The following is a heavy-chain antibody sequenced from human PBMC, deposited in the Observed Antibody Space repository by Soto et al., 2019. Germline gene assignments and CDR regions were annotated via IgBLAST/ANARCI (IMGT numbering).Heavy chain of an antibody. CDR2: INHSGST. CDR1: GGSFSGYY. Sequence: SETLSLTCAVYGGSFSGYYWSWIRQPPGKGLEWIGEINHSGSTNYNPSLKSRVTISVDTSKNQFSLKLSSVTAADTAVYYCAMATYYDFWSGYWYWGQGTLVT. D-gene: IGHD3-3*01. V-gene: IGHV4-34*01. J-gene: IGHJ4*02. CDR3: AMATYYDFWSGYWY.